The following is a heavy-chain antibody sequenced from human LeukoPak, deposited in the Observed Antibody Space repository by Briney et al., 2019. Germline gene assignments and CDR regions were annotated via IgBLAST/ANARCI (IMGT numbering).Heavy chain of an antibody. J-gene: IGHJ4*02. CDR3: TRDHCSGDNCPSFDY. CDR1: GYTFTSFG. CDR2: IGAYNGDT. Sequence: VASVKVSCKPSGYTFTSFGISWVRQAPGQGLEWMGWIGAYNGDTNYAQKFQGRVTMTTDTSTSTAYMDLRSLRSDDTAVYYCTRDHCSGDNCPSFDYWGQGTLFTVSS. V-gene: IGHV1-18*04. D-gene: IGHD2-15*01.